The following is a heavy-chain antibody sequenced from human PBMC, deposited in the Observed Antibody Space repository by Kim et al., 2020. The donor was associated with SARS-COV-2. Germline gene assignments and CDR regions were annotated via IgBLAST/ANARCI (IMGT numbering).Heavy chain of an antibody. CDR2: INPDGGTT. J-gene: IGHJ4*02. CDR3: TRDLTGYTAFDS. Sequence: ASVKVSCKASGYTFTRYYMHVVRQAPGQGLEWMGRINPDGGTTRYAQNFQGRHTMASDASTSTVYMQLSSLKSEDTAVYYCTRDLTGYTAFDSWGQGTLVNVSS. V-gene: IGHV1-46*01. D-gene: IGHD5-12*01. CDR1: GYTFTRYY.